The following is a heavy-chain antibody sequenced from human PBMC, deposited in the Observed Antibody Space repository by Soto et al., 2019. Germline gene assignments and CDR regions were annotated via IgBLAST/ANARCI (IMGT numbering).Heavy chain of an antibody. CDR1: GGTFSTYA. CDR2: IIPLFGTA. J-gene: IGHJ4*02. V-gene: IGHV1-69*01. CDR3: ARGVRYASSGYYYFY. D-gene: IGHD3-22*01. Sequence: QVQLVQSGAEVKKPGSSVKVSCKASGGTFSTYAIDWVRQAPGQGLEWMGGIIPLFGTAKYAQNFQGRITSTADDSTNPAYMELRSLRSQDTAVYYCARGVRYASSGYYYFYWGQGTLVTVSS.